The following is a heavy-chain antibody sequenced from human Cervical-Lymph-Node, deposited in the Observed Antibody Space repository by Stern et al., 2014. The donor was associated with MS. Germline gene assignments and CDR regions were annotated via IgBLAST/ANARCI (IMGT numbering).Heavy chain of an antibody. CDR1: GASMKNFY. CDR3: ARGRHTAMVTSGRYFDL. V-gene: IGHV4-4*07. J-gene: IGHJ4*02. CDR2: TSNSGTT. D-gene: IGHD5-18*01. Sequence: QLQLQESGPGRVQPSETLSLTCTVSGASMKNFYWNWIRQPPEKGLEWIGHTSNSGTTYYDPSLKSRVTMSMDASKQQFSLRLTSVTAVDTAVYFCARGRHTAMVTSGRYFDLWGQGTLVTVSS.